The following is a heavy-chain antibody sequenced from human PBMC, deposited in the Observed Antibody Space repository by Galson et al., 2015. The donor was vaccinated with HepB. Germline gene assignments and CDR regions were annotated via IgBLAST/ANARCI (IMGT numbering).Heavy chain of an antibody. Sequence: SVKVSCKASGYTFSRFAINWVRQAPGQGLEWMGWINTNTGNPTYAQGFRGRFVFSPDTSVSTANLQIRSLKAVDTAGYYFARDVLQGTAVAGTDWGQGTPVTVSS. V-gene: IGHV7-4-1*02. CDR1: GYTFSRFA. J-gene: IGHJ4*02. D-gene: IGHD6-19*01. CDR3: ARDVLQGTAVAGTD. CDR2: INTNTGNP.